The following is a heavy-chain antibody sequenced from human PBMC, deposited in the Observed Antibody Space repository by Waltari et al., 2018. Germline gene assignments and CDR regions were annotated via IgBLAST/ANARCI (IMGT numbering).Heavy chain of an antibody. Sequence: EVQLVESGGGLIQPGGSLRLSCAASGFTVSSNFLTWVRQAPGKGREWVSLIYSGGTTYYADSVKGRFTISRDNSKNMLYLQMNSLRAEDTAVYYCARNSGFDYPFDYWGQGTLVTVSS. CDR3: ARNSGFDYPFDY. J-gene: IGHJ4*02. CDR1: GFTVSSNF. D-gene: IGHD5-12*01. V-gene: IGHV3-53*01. CDR2: IYSGGTT.